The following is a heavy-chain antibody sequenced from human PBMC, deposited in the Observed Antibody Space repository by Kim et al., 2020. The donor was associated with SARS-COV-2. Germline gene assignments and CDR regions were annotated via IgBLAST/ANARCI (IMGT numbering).Heavy chain of an antibody. CDR2: TSRAGFEK. J-gene: IGHJ4*02. CDR3: VSNMGDATFDY. D-gene: IGHD3-10*01. V-gene: IGHV3-7*03. CDR1: GIIFNSYR. Sequence: GGSLRLSCAASGIIFNSYRMNWVRQAPGKGLEWVASTSRAGFEKFYIDSTRGRFTISRDNAKNFVYLQMSSLRVDDTASYYCVSNMGDATFDYWGQGALVTVSS.